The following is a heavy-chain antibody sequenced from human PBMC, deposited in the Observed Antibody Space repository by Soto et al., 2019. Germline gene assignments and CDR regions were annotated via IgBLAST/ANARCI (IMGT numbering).Heavy chain of an antibody. CDR2: IYYSGRT. CDR3: ARMRGLGEISPYLDY. Sequence: SETLSLTCSISGGSISDYQWNWIRQPPGKGLEWIGYIYYSGRTNYNPSLKSRLTISLDTSTRQFSLRLRSVTAADTAVYYCARMRGLGEISPYLDYWGRGALVTVSS. J-gene: IGHJ4*02. D-gene: IGHD3-16*01. CDR1: GGSISDYQ. V-gene: IGHV4-59*01.